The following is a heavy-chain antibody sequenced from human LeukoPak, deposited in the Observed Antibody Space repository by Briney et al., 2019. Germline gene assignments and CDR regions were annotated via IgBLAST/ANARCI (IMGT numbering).Heavy chain of an antibody. CDR1: GGTFSSYA. CDR3: ARGLAARPNYFDY. Sequence: GASVKVSCKASGGTFSSYAISWVRQAPGQGLEWMGGIIPIFGTANYAQKFQGRVTITADKSTSTAYMELSSLRSEDTAVYYCARGLAARPNYFDYWGQGTLVTVSS. V-gene: IGHV1-69*06. J-gene: IGHJ4*02. CDR2: IIPIFGTA. D-gene: IGHD6-6*01.